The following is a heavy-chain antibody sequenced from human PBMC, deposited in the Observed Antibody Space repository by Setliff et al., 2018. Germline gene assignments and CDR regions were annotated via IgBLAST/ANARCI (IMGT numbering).Heavy chain of an antibody. Sequence: GGSLRLSCVASGFTFSNYGMHWVRQAPGKGLEWVTYIQHDGNIKHYADSVKGRCTISRDNSKNTLYLEMSSLRPEDTAVYYCAKVIGGYPPKPSDYWGQGTLVTVPQ. CDR2: IQHDGNIK. V-gene: IGHV3-30*02. D-gene: IGHD3-16*02. J-gene: IGHJ4*02. CDR1: GFTFSNYG. CDR3: AKVIGGYPPKPSDY.